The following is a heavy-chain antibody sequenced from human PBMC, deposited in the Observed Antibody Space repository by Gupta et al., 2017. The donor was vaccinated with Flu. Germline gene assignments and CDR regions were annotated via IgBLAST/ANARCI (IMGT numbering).Heavy chain of an antibody. CDR2: ISQDGRNE. D-gene: IGHD2-15*01. Sequence: QVQLVESGGGVVQPGRSLRLSCAASGFTFDNYGMHWVRQAPGKGLEWVAVISQDGRNEYYADSVKGRFTISRDNSKYTLYLQMNSLRADDTAVYYCAKDRAYCSGGSCSHVDDWGQGILVTVSS. J-gene: IGHJ4*02. V-gene: IGHV3-30*18. CDR3: AKDRAYCSGGSCSHVDD. CDR1: GFTFDNYG.